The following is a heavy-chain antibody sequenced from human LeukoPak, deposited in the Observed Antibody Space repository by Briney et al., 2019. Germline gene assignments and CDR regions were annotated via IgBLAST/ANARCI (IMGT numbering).Heavy chain of an antibody. CDR2: INHSGST. CDR3: ARAGYSSGPDTVPEYFQH. Sequence: SETLSLTCAVYGGSFSGYYWSWIRQPPGKGLEWIGEINHSGSTNYNPSLKSRVTISVDTSKNQFSLKLSSVTAADTAVYYCARAGYSSGPDTVPEYFQHWGQGTLVTVSS. D-gene: IGHD6-19*01. CDR1: GGSFSGYY. J-gene: IGHJ1*01. V-gene: IGHV4-34*01.